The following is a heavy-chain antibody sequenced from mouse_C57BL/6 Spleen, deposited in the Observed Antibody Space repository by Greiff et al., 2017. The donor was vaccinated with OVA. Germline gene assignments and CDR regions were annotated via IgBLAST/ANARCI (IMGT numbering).Heavy chain of an antibody. CDR3: TTGYYGSSYNY. D-gene: IGHD1-1*01. CDR1: GFNITDDY. V-gene: IGHV14-4*01. J-gene: IGHJ2*01. Sequence: VQLQQSGAELVRPGASVTLSCTASGFNITDDYMHWVKQRPEQGLEWIGWIDPETGDTAYASKFQGKATMTADTSSNTAYLQLSSLTSEDTAVNDCTTGYYGSSYNYWGQGTTLTVAT. CDR2: IDPETGDT.